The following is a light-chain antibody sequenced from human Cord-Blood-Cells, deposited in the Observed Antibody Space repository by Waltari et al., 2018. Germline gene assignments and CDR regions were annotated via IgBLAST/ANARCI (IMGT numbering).Light chain of an antibody. CDR2: WAS. CDR1: QSVLYSSNNKNY. V-gene: IGKV4-1*01. Sequence: DIVMTQSPDSLAVYLGESATINCKSSQSVLYSSNNKNYLAWYQQKPGQPPKLLIYWASTRESGVPDRFSGSGSGTDFTLTISSLQAEDVAVYYCQQYYSTPQTFGQGTKVEIK. CDR3: QQYYSTPQT. J-gene: IGKJ1*01.